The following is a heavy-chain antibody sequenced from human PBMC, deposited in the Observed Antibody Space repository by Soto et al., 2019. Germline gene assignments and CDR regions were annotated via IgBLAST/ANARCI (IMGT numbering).Heavy chain of an antibody. J-gene: IGHJ6*02. D-gene: IGHD2-2*01. CDR1: GASLARGGYY. CDR2: IYRSGST. Sequence: QVQLQESGPGVVKPSQTLSLTCAVSGASLARGGYYWIWIRQYPGKGQEWIGNIYRSGSTLYNPSHKGRVVISVDTSKNPSALKLSSVTAADSAVYSCAPECASTSCSPAQNYYYSGMDVWGQGTTVTVSS. CDR3: APECASTSCSPAQNYYYSGMDV. V-gene: IGHV4-31*11.